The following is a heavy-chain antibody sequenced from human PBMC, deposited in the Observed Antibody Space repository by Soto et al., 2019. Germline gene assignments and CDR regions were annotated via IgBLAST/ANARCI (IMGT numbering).Heavy chain of an antibody. J-gene: IGHJ6*03. CDR3: ARGGSPHLGYYYYYMDV. CDR2: MNPNSGNT. CDR1: GYTFTSYD. V-gene: IGHV1-8*01. Sequence: ASVKVSCKASGYTFTSYDINWVRQATGQGLEWMGWMNPNSGNTGYAQKFQGRVTMTRNTSISTAYMELSSLRSEDTAVYYCARGGSPHLGYYYYYMDVWGKGTTVTVSS. D-gene: IGHD2-15*01.